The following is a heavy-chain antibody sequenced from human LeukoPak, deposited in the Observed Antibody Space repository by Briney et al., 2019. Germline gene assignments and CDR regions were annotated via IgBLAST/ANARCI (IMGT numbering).Heavy chain of an antibody. J-gene: IGHJ4*02. CDR1: GGSVSSGSYY. V-gene: IGHV4-61*01. Sequence: PSGTLSPTCTVSGGSVSSGSYYWSWIRQPPGKGLEWIGYIYYSGSTNYNPSLKSRVTISVDTSKNQFSLKLSSVTAADTAVYYCARDTGGGWNVDWGQGTLVTVSS. CDR3: ARDTGGGWNVD. D-gene: IGHD1-1*01. CDR2: IYYSGST.